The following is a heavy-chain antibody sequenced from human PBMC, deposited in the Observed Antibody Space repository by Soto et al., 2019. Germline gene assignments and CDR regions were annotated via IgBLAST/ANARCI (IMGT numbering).Heavy chain of an antibody. J-gene: IGHJ4*02. CDR3: ARDRETYSSGWPFDY. CDR2: ISSSSSYI. V-gene: IGHV3-21*01. Sequence: PGGSLRLSCAASGFTFSSYSMNWVRQAPGKGLEWVSSISSSSSYIYYADPVKGRFTISRDNAKNSLYLQMNSLRAEDTAVYYCARDRETYSSGWPFDYWGQGTLVTVSS. D-gene: IGHD6-19*01. CDR1: GFTFSSYS.